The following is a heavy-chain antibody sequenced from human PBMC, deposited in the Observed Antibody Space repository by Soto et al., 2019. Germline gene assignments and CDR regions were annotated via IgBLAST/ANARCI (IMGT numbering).Heavy chain of an antibody. CDR2: INAGNGNT. J-gene: IGHJ6*02. V-gene: IGHV1-3*01. CDR1: GYTFTSYA. D-gene: IGHD2-2*01. Sequence: QVQLVQSGAEVKKPGASVKVSCKASGYTFTSYAMHWVRQAPGQRLEWMGWINAGNGNTKYSQKFQGRVTITRDTSASTAYMELSSLRSEDTAVYYCAREGRYCSSTSCRYGMDVWGQGTTVTVSS. CDR3: AREGRYCSSTSCRYGMDV.